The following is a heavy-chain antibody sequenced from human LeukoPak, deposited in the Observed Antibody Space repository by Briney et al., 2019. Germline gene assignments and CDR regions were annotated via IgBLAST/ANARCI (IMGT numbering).Heavy chain of an antibody. J-gene: IGHJ3*02. D-gene: IGHD3-9*01. CDR2: IYYSGST. Sequence: SETLSLTCTVSGGSISSYYWGWIRPPPGKGLGWVGYIYYSGSTNYNPSLKSRVTISVDTSKNQFSLKLSSVTAADTAVYYCARNGAVRYFDWFAAFDIWGQGTMVTVSS. CDR1: GGSISSYY. CDR3: ARNGAVRYFDWFAAFDI. V-gene: IGHV4-59*01.